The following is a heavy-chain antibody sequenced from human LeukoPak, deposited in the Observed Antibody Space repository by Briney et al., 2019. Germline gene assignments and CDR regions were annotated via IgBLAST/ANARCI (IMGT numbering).Heavy chain of an antibody. D-gene: IGHD3-9*01. CDR2: MNPSSGNT. CDR3: ARTEYYDILTGYYWYNWFDP. Sequence: ASVKVSCKASGYTFTSYDINWVRQATGQGLEWMGWMNPSSGNTGYAQKFQGRVTMTRNTSISTAYMELSSLRSEDTAVYYCARTEYYDILTGYYWYNWFDPWGQGTLVTVSS. CDR1: GYTFTSYD. V-gene: IGHV1-8*01. J-gene: IGHJ5*02.